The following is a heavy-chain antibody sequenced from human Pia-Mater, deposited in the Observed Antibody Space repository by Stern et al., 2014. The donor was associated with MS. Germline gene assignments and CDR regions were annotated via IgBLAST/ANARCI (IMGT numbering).Heavy chain of an antibody. D-gene: IGHD3-16*01. CDR1: GDTFINYD. J-gene: IGHJ6*02. Sequence: QVQLEQSGSQVRKPGASVKVTCPASGDTFINYDIFWVRQATGQGLEWMGWMNPTGANTDNAQQIQGRVTMTRNTSISTAYMELSGLRADDTAVYYCVRGGLSYGYGLDAWGQGTAVIVSS. CDR2: MNPTGANT. V-gene: IGHV1-8*01. CDR3: VRGGLSYGYGLDA.